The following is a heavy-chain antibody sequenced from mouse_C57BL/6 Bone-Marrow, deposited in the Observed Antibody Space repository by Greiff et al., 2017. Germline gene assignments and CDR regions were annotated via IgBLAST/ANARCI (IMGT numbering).Heavy chain of an antibody. CDR2: IDPSDSYT. D-gene: IGHD1-1*01. J-gene: IGHJ1*03. CDR3: ARCWNYGSSYGYFDV. CDR1: GYTFTSYW. V-gene: IGHV1-69*01. Sequence: QVQLQQPGAELVKPGASVKMSCKASGYTFTSYWITWVKQRPGQGLEWIGEIDPSDSYTNYNQKFKGKSTLTVDKSSSTAYMQLSSLTSEDSAVYYCARCWNYGSSYGYFDVWGTGTTVTVSS.